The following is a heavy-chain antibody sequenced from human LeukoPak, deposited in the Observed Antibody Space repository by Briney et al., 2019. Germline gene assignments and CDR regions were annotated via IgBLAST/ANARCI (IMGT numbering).Heavy chain of an antibody. J-gene: IGHJ6*03. CDR2: IIPIFDTA. D-gene: IGHD3-10*01. Sequence: SVKVSCKASGGTFSSYGISWVRQAPGQGLEWMGWIIPIFDTANYAQKFQGRVTITTDESTSTAYMELSSLRSEDTAVYYCAFGLGYYYYMDVWGKGTTVTVSS. CDR3: AFGLGYYYYMDV. V-gene: IGHV1-69*05. CDR1: GGTFSSYG.